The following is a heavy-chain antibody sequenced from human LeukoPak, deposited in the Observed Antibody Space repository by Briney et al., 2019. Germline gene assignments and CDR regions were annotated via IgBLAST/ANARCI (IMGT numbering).Heavy chain of an antibody. CDR3: AREVFQGQRQSDAFDV. V-gene: IGHV3-74*01. CDR1: GFTFSSHL. Sequence: GGSLRLSCAASGFTFSSHLMHWVRQAPGEGLVWVSRVNGPGDWTHYADSVRGRFIISRDNAENTISLQMNNLRAEDTAVYFCAREVFQGQRQSDAFDVWGQGTMDTVSS. J-gene: IGHJ3*01. D-gene: IGHD6-25*01. CDR2: VNGPGDWT.